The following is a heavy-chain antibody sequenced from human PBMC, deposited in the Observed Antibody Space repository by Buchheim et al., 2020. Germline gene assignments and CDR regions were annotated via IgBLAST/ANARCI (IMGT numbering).Heavy chain of an antibody. D-gene: IGHD5-24*01. CDR2: IRGSDGGT. Sequence: EVQLVESGGGLVQPGGSLRLSCVASGFTFSSYAMNWVRQAPGKGLEWVSVIRGSDGGTYYAGSVKGRFTISRANSNNTLYLQMNSLRAEDTAVYYCAKGYRDGYNPFDYWGRGTL. V-gene: IGHV3-23*04. J-gene: IGHJ4*02. CDR1: GFTFSSYA. CDR3: AKGYRDGYNPFDY.